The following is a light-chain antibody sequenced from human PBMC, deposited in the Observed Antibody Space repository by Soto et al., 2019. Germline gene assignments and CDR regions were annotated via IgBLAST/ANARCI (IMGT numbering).Light chain of an antibody. V-gene: IGKV3-15*01. CDR2: GAS. J-gene: IGKJ4*01. CDR3: QQSSNWLT. Sequence: EIVMTQSPATLSVSPGEGATLSCRASQSISANLAWYQQKPGQAPRLLIFGASTRATGIPARFSGSGSGTEFTLTISSLETEDFAVYYCQQSSNWLTFGGGTKVNIK. CDR1: QSISAN.